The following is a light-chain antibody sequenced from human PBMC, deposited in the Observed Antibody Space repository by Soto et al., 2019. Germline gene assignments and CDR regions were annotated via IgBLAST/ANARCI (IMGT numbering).Light chain of an antibody. CDR2: DVS. V-gene: IGLV2-14*03. CDR3: SSYTTSNTRQIV. J-gene: IGLJ1*01. Sequence: QSALTQPASVSGSPGQSSTISCTGTRSDVGGSNYVSWYQHHPGKAPKLIIYDVSNRPSGVYIRLSGSKSDNTASLTITGLQPEDEADYHCSSYTTSNTRQIVFGTGTQLTVL. CDR1: RSDVGGSNY.